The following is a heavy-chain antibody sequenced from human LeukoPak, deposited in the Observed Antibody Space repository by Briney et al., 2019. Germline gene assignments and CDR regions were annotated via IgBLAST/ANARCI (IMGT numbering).Heavy chain of an antibody. V-gene: IGHV3-23*01. CDR1: GFTFSSYA. CDR2: ISGSGGST. D-gene: IGHD3-22*01. Sequence: GGSLRLSCAASGFTFSSYAMSWVRQAPGKGLEWVSAISGSGGSTYYADSVKGRFTTSRDTSKNTLYLQMNSLRGEDTAMYYCARDLDYYDSSGSHRRRNYFDYWGQGTLVTVSS. CDR3: ARDLDYYDSSGSHRRRNYFDY. J-gene: IGHJ4*02.